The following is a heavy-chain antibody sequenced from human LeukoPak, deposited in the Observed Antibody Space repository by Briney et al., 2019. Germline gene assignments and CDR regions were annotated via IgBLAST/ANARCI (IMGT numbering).Heavy chain of an antibody. CDR1: GFTFDDYG. CDR3: ARRFGVLEPAFDT. J-gene: IGHJ3*02. D-gene: IGHD3-10*01. V-gene: IGHV3-20*04. Sequence: GGSLRLSCAASGFTFDDYGMTWVRQAPGKGLEWVSGINWDGGRIDYAESVKGRFTISRDNTKNSLYLQMNSLRAEDTALYYCARRFGVLEPAFDTWGQGTMVTVSS. CDR2: INWDGGRI.